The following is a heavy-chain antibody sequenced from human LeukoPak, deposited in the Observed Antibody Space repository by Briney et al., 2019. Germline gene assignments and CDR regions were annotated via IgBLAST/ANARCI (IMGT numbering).Heavy chain of an antibody. CDR2: ISYDGSNK. CDR1: GFTFSSYG. J-gene: IGHJ4*02. CDR3: AKDKVGVGAY. D-gene: IGHD1-26*01. V-gene: IGHV3-30*18. Sequence: PGGSLRLSCAASGFTFSSYGMHWVRQAPGKGLEWVAVISYDGSNKYYADSVKGRFTISRDNSKNTLYLKMNSLRAEDTAVYYCAKDKVGVGAYWGQGTLVTVSS.